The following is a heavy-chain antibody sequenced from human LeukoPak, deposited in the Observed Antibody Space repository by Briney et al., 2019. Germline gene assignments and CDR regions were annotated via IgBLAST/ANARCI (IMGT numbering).Heavy chain of an antibody. D-gene: IGHD3-10*01. CDR3: ARARVTMVRGVIYGMDV. CDR1: GGSISSYY. J-gene: IGHJ6*02. V-gene: IGHV4-59*01. CDR2: IYYSGST. Sequence: SETLSLTCTVSGGSISSYYWSWTRQLPGKGLEWIGYIYYSGSTNYNPSLKSRVTISVDTSRNQFSLKLSSVTAADTAVYYCARARVTMVRGVIYGMDVWGQGTTVTVSS.